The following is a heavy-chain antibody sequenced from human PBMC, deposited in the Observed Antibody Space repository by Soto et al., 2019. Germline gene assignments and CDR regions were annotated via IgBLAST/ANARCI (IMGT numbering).Heavy chain of an antibody. D-gene: IGHD5-18*01. V-gene: IGHV3-74*01. CDR3: AIQVKDTPMHKMDV. J-gene: IGHJ6*04. CDR2: INSDGSST. CDR1: GFTFSSYW. Sequence: PGGSLSLSCAASGFTFSSYWMHWVRQAPGKGLVWVSRINSDGSSTSYADSVKGRFTISRDNTKNTLYLQMNSLRAEDTAVYYCAIQVKDTPMHKMDVSAKGTTVTVSS.